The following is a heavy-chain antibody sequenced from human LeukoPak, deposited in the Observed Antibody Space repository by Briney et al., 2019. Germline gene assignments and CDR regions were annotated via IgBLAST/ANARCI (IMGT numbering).Heavy chain of an antibody. J-gene: IGHJ3*02. V-gene: IGHV3-23*01. CDR3: AKTRGIQLWLRGAFDI. D-gene: IGHD5-18*01. CDR1: GFTFSSYA. Sequence: GGSRRLSCAASGFTFSSYAMSWVRQAPGKGLEWVSAISGSGGSTYYADSVKGRFTISRDNSKNTLYLQMNSLRAEDTAVYYCAKTRGIQLWLRGAFDIWGQGTMVTVSS. CDR2: ISGSGGST.